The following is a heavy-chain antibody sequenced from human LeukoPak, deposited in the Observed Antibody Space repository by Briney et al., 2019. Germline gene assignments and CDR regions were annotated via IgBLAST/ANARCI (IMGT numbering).Heavy chain of an antibody. CDR3: AREGGYGGVFDY. CDR2: IKQDGSEQ. J-gene: IGHJ4*02. Sequence: GGSLRLSCAAAGFTFSSYAMTWVRQAPGKGLEWVANIKQDGSEQYYAGSVKGRFTISRDNTKNSLSLQMNSLRAEDTAVYYCAREGGYGGVFDYWGQGTLVTVSS. V-gene: IGHV3-7*03. CDR1: GFTFSSYA. D-gene: IGHD5-12*01.